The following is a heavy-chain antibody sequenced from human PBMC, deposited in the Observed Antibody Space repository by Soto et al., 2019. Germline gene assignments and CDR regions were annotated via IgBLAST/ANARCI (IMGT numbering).Heavy chain of an antibody. J-gene: IGHJ3*02. CDR3: AKNGRGVEGPLRFLEWLLYDAFDI. Sequence: PGGSLRLSCAASGFTFSSYGMHWVRQAPGKGLEWAAVISYDGSNKYYADSVKGRFTISRDNSKNTLYLQMNSLRAEDTAVYYCAKNGRGVEGPLRFLEWLLYDAFDIWGQGTMVTVSS. CDR2: ISYDGSNK. D-gene: IGHD3-3*01. V-gene: IGHV3-30*18. CDR1: GFTFSSYG.